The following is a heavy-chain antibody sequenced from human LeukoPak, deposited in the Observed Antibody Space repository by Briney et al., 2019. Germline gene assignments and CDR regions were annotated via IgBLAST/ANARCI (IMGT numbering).Heavy chain of an antibody. J-gene: IGHJ4*02. CDR1: GFTFSSYA. CDR2: ISYDGSNK. V-gene: IGHV3-30*04. Sequence: GGSLRLSCAASGFTFSSYAMHWVRQAPGKGLEWVAVISYDGSNKYYADSVKGRFTISRDNSKNTLYLQMNSLRAEDTAVYYCAKDPRGYTIRGDYYFDYWGQGTLVTVSS. D-gene: IGHD5-12*01. CDR3: AKDPRGYTIRGDYYFDY.